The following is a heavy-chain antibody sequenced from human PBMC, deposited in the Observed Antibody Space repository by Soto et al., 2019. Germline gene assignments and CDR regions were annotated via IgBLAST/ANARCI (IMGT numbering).Heavy chain of an antibody. V-gene: IGHV1-2*02. D-gene: IGHD2-2*01. CDR3: ARSLLDEFFSSWRSASYGMDF. CDR2: INPNSGGT. CDR1: GFTFSAYY. Sequence: ASVKVSCKASGFTFSAYYIYWVRQAPGQGLEWIGWINPNSGGTNNAQKFQGRVTMTRDTSTSTVYMELSALISDDTAVYYCARSLLDEFFSSWRSASYGMDFWGPGILVTVFS. J-gene: IGHJ6*02.